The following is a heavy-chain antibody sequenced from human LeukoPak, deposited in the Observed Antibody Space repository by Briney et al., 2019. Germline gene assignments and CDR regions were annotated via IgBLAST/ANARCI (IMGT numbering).Heavy chain of an antibody. V-gene: IGHV4-39*07. CDR2: IYYSGST. CDR1: GGSISSSSYY. CDR3: ARAGGSRPIVVVPAALNWFDP. D-gene: IGHD2-2*01. Sequence: PSETLSLTCTVSGGSISSSSYYWGWIRQPPGRGLEWIGSIYYSGSTYYNPSLKSRVTISVDTSKNQFSLKLSSVTAADTAVYYCARAGGSRPIVVVPAALNWFDPWGQGTLVTVSS. J-gene: IGHJ5*02.